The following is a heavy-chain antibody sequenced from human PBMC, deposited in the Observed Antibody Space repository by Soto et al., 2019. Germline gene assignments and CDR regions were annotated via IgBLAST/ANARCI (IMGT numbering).Heavy chain of an antibody. V-gene: IGHV4-59*08. D-gene: IGHD1-26*01. Sequence: QVQLQESGPGLVKPSETLSLTCAVSGASITAYYWAWVRQPPGKGLEYIGHVHNSGRADYNPSLRSRVTISVDTSRNQFSLHLNSVTAADTAVYFCARHENGGTYPLAYWGQGTLVTVS. CDR3: ARHENGGTYPLAY. CDR2: VHNSGRA. J-gene: IGHJ4*02. CDR1: GASITAYY.